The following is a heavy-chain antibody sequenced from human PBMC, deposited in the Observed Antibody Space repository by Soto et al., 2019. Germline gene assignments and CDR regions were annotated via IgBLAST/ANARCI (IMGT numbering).Heavy chain of an antibody. D-gene: IGHD3-10*01. V-gene: IGHV4-39*01. J-gene: IGHJ5*02. CDR2: VYYNENT. CDR1: GGSISSFTYY. Sequence: SETLSLTCSVSGGSISSFTYYWGWIRQPPGKGLEWIGTVYYNENTYYNPSLKSRVTITVDTAKNQFSLNLRSVTSADTAMYFCARRERYYGSPGWFDPWGTGTRVTFAS. CDR3: ARRERYYGSPGWFDP.